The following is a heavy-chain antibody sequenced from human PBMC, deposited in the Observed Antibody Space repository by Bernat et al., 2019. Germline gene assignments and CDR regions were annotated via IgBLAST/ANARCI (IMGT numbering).Heavy chain of an antibody. Sequence: QVQLVQSGTEVKKPGSSVKVSCKASGGTFSSYAISWVRQAPGQGLEWMVGIIPIFGIANYAQKFQGRVTITADKSTSTAYMELSSLRSEDTAVYYCARVSYTRSLLYDYYMDVWGNGTTVTVSS. J-gene: IGHJ6*03. CDR1: GGTFSSYA. CDR2: IIPIFGIA. D-gene: IGHD1-26*01. V-gene: IGHV1-69*17. CDR3: ARVSYTRSLLYDYYMDV.